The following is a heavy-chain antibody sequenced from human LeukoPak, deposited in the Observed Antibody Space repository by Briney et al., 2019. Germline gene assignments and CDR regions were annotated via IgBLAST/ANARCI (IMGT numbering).Heavy chain of an antibody. CDR1: GGSISSGDYY. CDR2: IYYSGST. CDR3: ARGWGIAAAGTFDY. J-gene: IGHJ4*02. V-gene: IGHV4-30-4*08. D-gene: IGHD6-13*01. Sequence: PSETLSLTCTVSGGSISSGDYYWSWIHQPPGKGLEWIGYIYYSGSTYYNPSLKSRVTISVDTSKNQFSLKLSSVTAADTAVYYCARGWGIAAAGTFDYWGQGTLVTVSS.